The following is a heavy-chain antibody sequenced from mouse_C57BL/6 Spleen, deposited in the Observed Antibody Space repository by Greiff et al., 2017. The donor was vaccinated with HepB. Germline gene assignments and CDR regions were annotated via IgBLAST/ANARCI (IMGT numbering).Heavy chain of an antibody. V-gene: IGHV5-4*01. D-gene: IGHD2-12*01. CDR2: ISDGGSHT. CDR3: ARDYDGNYAMDY. Sequence: EVKVVESGGGLVKPGGSLKLSCAASGFTFSSYAMSWVRQTPEKRLEWVATISDGGSHTYYPDNVKGRFTISRDNAKNNLYLHMSHLKSEDTAMYYCARDYDGNYAMDYWGQGTPVTVSS. CDR1: GFTFSSYA. J-gene: IGHJ4*01.